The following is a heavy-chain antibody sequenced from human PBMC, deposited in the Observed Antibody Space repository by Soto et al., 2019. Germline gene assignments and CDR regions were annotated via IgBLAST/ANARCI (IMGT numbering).Heavy chain of an antibody. D-gene: IGHD2-2*01. CDR1: GGTFSSYA. CDR2: IIPISGTA. V-gene: IGHV1-69*01. CDR3: ARSQGSSTSLEIYYYYSYGMDV. Sequence: QVQLVQSGAEVKKPGSSVKVSCKASGGTFSSYAISWVRQAPGQGLEWMGGIIPISGTANYAQKFQGRVTIPAYESTSTAYMELSSLRSEDTAVYYCARSQGSSTSLEIYYYYSYGMDVWGQGTKVTVSS. J-gene: IGHJ6*02.